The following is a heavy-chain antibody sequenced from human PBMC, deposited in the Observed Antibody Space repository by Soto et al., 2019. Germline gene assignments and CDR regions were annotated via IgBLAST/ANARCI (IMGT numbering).Heavy chain of an antibody. J-gene: IGHJ4*02. CDR3: AREPRYGRYYFDY. CDR2: INPSGGST. Sequence: QVQLVQSGAEVKKPGASVKVSCKASGYTFTSYYMHWVRQAPGQGLEGMGIINPSGGSTSYAQKFQGRVNITRDTFTSKVYMELSSLRSEDTAVYYCAREPRYGRYYFDYWGQGTLVTVSS. D-gene: IGHD4-17*01. CDR1: GYTFTSYY. V-gene: IGHV1-46*01.